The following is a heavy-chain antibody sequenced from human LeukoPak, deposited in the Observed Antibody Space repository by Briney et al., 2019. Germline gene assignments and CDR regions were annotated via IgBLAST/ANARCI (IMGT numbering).Heavy chain of an antibody. D-gene: IGHD2-8*01. Sequence: ASVKVSCKASGGTFSSYAISWVRQAPGQGLEWMGGIIPIFGTANYAQKFQGRVTITADESTSTAYMELSSLRSEDTAVYYCARRVTYCTNGVCSDRYYFDYWGQGTLVTVSS. V-gene: IGHV1-69*13. J-gene: IGHJ4*02. CDR2: IIPIFGTA. CDR3: ARRVTYCTNGVCSDRYYFDY. CDR1: GGTFSSYA.